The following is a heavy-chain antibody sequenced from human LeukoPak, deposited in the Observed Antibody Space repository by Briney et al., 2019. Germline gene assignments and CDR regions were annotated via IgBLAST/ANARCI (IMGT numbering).Heavy chain of an antibody. CDR3: ARVAGSYYVDYYYGMDV. J-gene: IGHJ6*02. CDR1: LGTFRSYA. Sequence: GASVTVSCKASLGTFRSYAISWVGQAPGKGRDWMGRIIPIHGMAHLPQKFHDRVTITAHKYPRTAYMELSSLTSEDTTVYYCARVAGSYYVDYYYGMDVWGQGTTVTVSS. CDR2: IIPIHGMA. D-gene: IGHD1-26*01. V-gene: IGHV1-69*04.